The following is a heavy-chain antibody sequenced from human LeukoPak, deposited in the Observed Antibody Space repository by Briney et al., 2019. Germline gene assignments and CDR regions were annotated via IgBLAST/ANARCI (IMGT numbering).Heavy chain of an antibody. CDR3: VRDRSYGAFDY. CDR1: GFTFSYHG. J-gene: IGHJ4*02. D-gene: IGHD5-18*01. V-gene: IGHV3-20*04. CDR2: TTPNDGTT. Sequence: GGSLRLSCAASGFTFSYHGMNWVRQAPGKGLEWVSGTTPNDGTTGYADSVRGRFTISRDNAKNSLYLQMNSLRAEDTAFYYCVRDRSYGAFDYWGQGTLITVSS.